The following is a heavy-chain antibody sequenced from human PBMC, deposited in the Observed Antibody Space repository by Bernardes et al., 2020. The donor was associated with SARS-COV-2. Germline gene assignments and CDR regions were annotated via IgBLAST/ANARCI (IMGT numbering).Heavy chain of an antibody. CDR1: GFTFSSYA. J-gene: IGHJ3*02. V-gene: IGHV3-23*01. Sequence: GGSLRLSCAASGFTFSSYAMSWVRQAPGKGLEWVSAISGSGGSTYYADSVKGRFTISRDNSKNTLYLQMNSLRAEDTAVYYCAKAGFGPRITIFGVVIIAFDAFDIWGQGTMVTVSS. CDR2: ISGSGGST. D-gene: IGHD3-3*01. CDR3: AKAGFGPRITIFGVVIIAFDAFDI.